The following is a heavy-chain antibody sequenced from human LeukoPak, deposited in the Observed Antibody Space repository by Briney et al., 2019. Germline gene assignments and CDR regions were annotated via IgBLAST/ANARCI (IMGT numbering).Heavy chain of an antibody. V-gene: IGHV4-39*07. CDR1: GGSVSSGSYY. Sequence: SETLSLTCTVSGGSVSSGSYYWSWIRQPPGKGLEWIGEINHSGSTNYNPSLKSRVTISVDTSKNQFSLKLSSVTAADTAVYYCARELYFDYWGQGTLVTVSS. CDR3: ARELYFDY. CDR2: INHSGST. J-gene: IGHJ4*02.